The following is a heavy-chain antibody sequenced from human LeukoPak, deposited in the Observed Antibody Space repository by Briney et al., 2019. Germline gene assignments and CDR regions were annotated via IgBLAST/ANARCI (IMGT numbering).Heavy chain of an antibody. V-gene: IGHV3-11*01. Sequence: PGGSLRLSCAASGFTLSDYYMSWIRQAPGKGLEWVSYISSSGSTIYYADSVKGRFTISRDNAKNSLYLQMNSLRAEDTAVYYCARDSGYCSSTSCSSSDAFDIWGQGTMVTVSS. CDR1: GFTLSDYY. D-gene: IGHD2-2*01. J-gene: IGHJ3*02. CDR3: ARDSGYCSSTSCSSSDAFDI. CDR2: ISSSGSTI.